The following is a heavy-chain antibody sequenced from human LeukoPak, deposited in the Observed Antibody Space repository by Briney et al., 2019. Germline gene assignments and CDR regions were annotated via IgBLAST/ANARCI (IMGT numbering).Heavy chain of an antibody. V-gene: IGHV4-34*01. CDR1: GGSFSGYY. CDR3: ARRRSSSGSYWTTQAYYFDY. D-gene: IGHD1-26*01. Sequence: SETLSLTCAVYGGSFSGYYWSWIRQPPGKGLEWIGEINHSGSTNYNPSLKSRVTISLEMSKNQFSLKLSSVTAADTAVYYCARRRSSSGSYWTTQAYYFDYWGQGSLVTVSS. CDR2: INHSGST. J-gene: IGHJ4*02.